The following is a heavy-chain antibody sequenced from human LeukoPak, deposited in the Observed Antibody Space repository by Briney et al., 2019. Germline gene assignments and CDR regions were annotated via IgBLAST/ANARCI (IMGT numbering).Heavy chain of an antibody. Sequence: SETLSLTCTVSGGSVSSGSYYWSWIRQPPGKGLEWIGYIYYSGSTNYNPSLKGRVTISVDTSKNQFSLKLSSVTAADTAVYYCARHRRGDPFDYWGQGTLVTVSS. CDR2: IYYSGST. J-gene: IGHJ4*02. D-gene: IGHD3-10*01. V-gene: IGHV4-61*01. CDR3: ARHRRGDPFDY. CDR1: GGSVSSGSYY.